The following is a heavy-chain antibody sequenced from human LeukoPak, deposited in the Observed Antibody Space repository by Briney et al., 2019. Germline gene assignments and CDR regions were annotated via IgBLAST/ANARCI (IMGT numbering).Heavy chain of an antibody. CDR1: GYTFTNYA. CDR2: INAGNGNT. CDR3: ARVGTGTLDY. Sequence: ASVRVSCRGSGYTFTNYAISWVRQAPGQRLEWMGWINAGNGNTKYSQKLQGRVTITRDTSASTAYMELSSLRSEDTAVYYCARVGTGTLDYWGQGTLVTVSS. J-gene: IGHJ4*02. V-gene: IGHV1-3*01. D-gene: IGHD3-10*01.